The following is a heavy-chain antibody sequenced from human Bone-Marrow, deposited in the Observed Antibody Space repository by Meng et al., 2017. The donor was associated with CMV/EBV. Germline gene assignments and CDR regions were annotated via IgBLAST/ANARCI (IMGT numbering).Heavy chain of an antibody. CDR1: GFTFSSYS. V-gene: IGHV3-21*01. CDR3: ARGRTRKGFDY. J-gene: IGHJ4*02. Sequence: GGSLRLSCAASGFTFSSYSMNWVRQAPGKGLEWVSSISSSSSYIYYADSVKGRFTISRDNAKNSLYLQMNTLRAEDTAVYYCARGRTRKGFDYWGQGTLVTVSS. CDR2: ISSSSSYI. D-gene: IGHD1-14*01.